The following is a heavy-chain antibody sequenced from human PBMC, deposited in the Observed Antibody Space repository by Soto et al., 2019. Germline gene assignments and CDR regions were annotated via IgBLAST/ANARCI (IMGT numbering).Heavy chain of an antibody. D-gene: IGHD5-18*01. J-gene: IGHJ3*01. CDR1: GYTFTSYG. Sequence: ASVKVSCKASGYTFTSYGIIWVRQAPGQGLEWMGWISAYNGNTNYAQKLQGRVTMTTDTSTSTAYMELRSLRSEDTAVYYCARGQRGYSYGFAPFGWGQGTMVTVS. V-gene: IGHV1-18*01. CDR3: ARGQRGYSYGFAPFG. CDR2: ISAYNGNT.